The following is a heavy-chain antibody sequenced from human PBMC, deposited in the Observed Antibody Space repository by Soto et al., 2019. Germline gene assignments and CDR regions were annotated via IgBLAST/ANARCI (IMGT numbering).Heavy chain of an antibody. CDR3: ARQYDSSWYGFDY. J-gene: IGHJ4*02. CDR2: IYYSGST. CDR1: GGSISSYY. V-gene: IGHV4-59*01. Sequence: PSETLSLTCAVSGGSISSYYWSWIRQPPGKGLQWIGYIYYSGSTNYNPSLKSRVTISVDTSKNQFSLKLSSVTAADTAVYYCARQYDSSWYGFDYWGPGTLVTVSS. D-gene: IGHD6-13*01.